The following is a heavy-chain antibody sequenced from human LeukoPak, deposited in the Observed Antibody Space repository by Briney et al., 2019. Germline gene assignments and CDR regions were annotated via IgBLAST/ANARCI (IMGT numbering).Heavy chain of an antibody. J-gene: IGHJ4*02. CDR2: INHSGST. V-gene: IGHV4-34*01. CDR1: GGSFSGYY. Sequence: SETLSLACAVYGGSFSGYYWSWIRQPPGKGLEWIGEINHSGSTNYNPSLKSRVTISVDTSKNQFSLKLSSVTAADTAVYYCARLRAGTGESHFDYWGQGTQVTVSS. D-gene: IGHD3-16*01. CDR3: ARLRAGTGESHFDY.